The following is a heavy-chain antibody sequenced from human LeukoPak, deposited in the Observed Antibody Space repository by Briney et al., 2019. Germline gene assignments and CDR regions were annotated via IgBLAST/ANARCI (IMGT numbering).Heavy chain of an antibody. D-gene: IGHD3-3*01. Sequence: GASVKVSCKASGYTFTGYYMHWVRQAPGQGLEWMGWINPNSGGTNYAQKFQGRVTMTRDMLTSTVYMELSSLRSEDTAVYYCARSITIFGVATLGYWGQGTLVTVSS. CDR3: ARSITIFGVATLGY. CDR2: INPNSGGT. V-gene: IGHV1-2*02. J-gene: IGHJ4*02. CDR1: GYTFTGYY.